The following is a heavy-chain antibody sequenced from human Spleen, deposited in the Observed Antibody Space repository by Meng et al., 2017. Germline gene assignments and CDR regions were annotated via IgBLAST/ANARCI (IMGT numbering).Heavy chain of an antibody. V-gene: IGHV1-69*01. CDR1: GGTFSSYG. CDR2: IIPIFGTV. D-gene: IGHD2-15*01. CDR3: ASFRYGARAATQTLDY. J-gene: IGHJ4*02. Sequence: QVQLLRCGAEVKKPGASVKVSGTASGGTFSSYGFSWVRLAPGQGLEWMGGIIPIFGTVNYAQKFQGRVTITADESTSTAYMELSSLRSEDTAVYYCASFRYGARAATQTLDYWGQGTLVTVSS.